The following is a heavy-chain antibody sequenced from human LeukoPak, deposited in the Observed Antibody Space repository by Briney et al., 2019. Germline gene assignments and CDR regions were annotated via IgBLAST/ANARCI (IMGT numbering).Heavy chain of an antibody. Sequence: SETLSLTCTVSGGSISSSNYFWGWIRQPPGKGLEWIGSIYYSGSTSYNASLKSRVTISVDTSKNQFSLKLSSVTAADTAVYYCARDRGFGYSGYDRLSVHYYGMDVWGQGTTVTVSS. V-gene: IGHV4-39*07. CDR2: IYYSGST. D-gene: IGHD5-12*01. CDR3: ARDRGFGYSGYDRLSVHYYGMDV. J-gene: IGHJ6*02. CDR1: GGSISSSNYF.